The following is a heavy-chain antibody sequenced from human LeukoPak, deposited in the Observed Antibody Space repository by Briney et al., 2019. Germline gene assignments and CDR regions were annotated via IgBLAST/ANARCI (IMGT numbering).Heavy chain of an antibody. Sequence: GGSLRLSCAASGFTFNSYAMSWVRQAPGKGLEWVSTISGSGGRTYYADSVKGRFTISTDNSKNTLYLQMNSLRAEDTAVYYCARDGEGVLGFDYWGQGTLVTVSS. J-gene: IGHJ4*02. CDR1: GFTFNSYA. CDR3: ARDGEGVLGFDY. V-gene: IGHV3-23*01. D-gene: IGHD2-8*02. CDR2: ISGSGGRT.